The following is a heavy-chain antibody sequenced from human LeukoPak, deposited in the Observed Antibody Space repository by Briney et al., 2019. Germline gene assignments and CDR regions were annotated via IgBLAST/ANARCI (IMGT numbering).Heavy chain of an antibody. CDR3: AYGSGSYSSY. CDR2: IIPIFGTA. D-gene: IGHD3-10*01. V-gene: IGHV1-69*01. J-gene: IGHJ4*02. CDR1: GGTFSSYA. Sequence: SVKVSCKASGGTFSSYAISWVRQAPGQGLEWMGGIIPIFGTAKYAQKFQGRVTITADESTGTAYMELSSLRSADTAMYSCAYGSGSYSSYGGQGTLVTVSS.